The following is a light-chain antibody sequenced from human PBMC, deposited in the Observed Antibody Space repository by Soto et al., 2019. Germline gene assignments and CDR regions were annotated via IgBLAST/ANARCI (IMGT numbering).Light chain of an antibody. J-gene: IGKJ4*01. Sequence: EVVMTQSPATLSVSPGERATLSCRASQSVTSNLAWYQQKPGQAPRLLIYDASTRATGIPARFSGSGSGTEFTLTISSLQSEDFVLYYCQQYNDWPLTFGGGTKVEIK. CDR1: QSVTSN. CDR2: DAS. CDR3: QQYNDWPLT. V-gene: IGKV3-15*01.